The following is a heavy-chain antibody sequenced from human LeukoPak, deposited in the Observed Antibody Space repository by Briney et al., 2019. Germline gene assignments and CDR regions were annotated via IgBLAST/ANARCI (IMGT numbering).Heavy chain of an antibody. CDR2: ISGSGGST. J-gene: IGHJ4*02. CDR1: GFTFSTHW. V-gene: IGHV3-23*01. CDR3: ARRDIVVVVSASDY. Sequence: GGSLRLSCAASGFTFSTHWMSWVRQAPGKGLEWVSAISGSGGSTYYADSVKGRFTISRDNSKNTLYLQMNSLRVDDTAVYYCARRDIVVVVSASDYWGQGTLVTVSS. D-gene: IGHD2-15*01.